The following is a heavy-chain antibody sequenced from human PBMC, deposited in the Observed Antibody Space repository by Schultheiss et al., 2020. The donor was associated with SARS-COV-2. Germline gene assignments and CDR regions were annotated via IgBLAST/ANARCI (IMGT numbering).Heavy chain of an antibody. CDR1: GGSISSSSYY. V-gene: IGHV4-39*01. Sequence: SQTLSLTCPVSGGSISSSSYYWGWIRQPPGKGLEWIGSIYYSGSTYYNPSLKSRVTISVDTSKNQFSLKLSSVTAADTAVYYCARGIVVPAAQIDYWGQGTLVTVSS. J-gene: IGHJ4*02. CDR3: ARGIVVPAAQIDY. D-gene: IGHD2-2*01. CDR2: IYYSGST.